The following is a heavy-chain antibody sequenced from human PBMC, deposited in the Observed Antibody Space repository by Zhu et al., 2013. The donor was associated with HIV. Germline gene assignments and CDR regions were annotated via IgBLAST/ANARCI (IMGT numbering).Heavy chain of an antibody. J-gene: IGHJ4*02. CDR2: INHSGST. CDR3: ARGGAGGDWLLHSGLDY. V-gene: IGHV4-34*01. Sequence: QVQLQQWGAGLLKPSETLSLTCAVYGGSFSGYYWSWIRQPPGKGLEWIGEINHSGSTNYNPSLKSRVTISVDTSKNQFSLKLSSVTAADTAVYYCARGGAGGDWLLHSGLDYWGQGTLVTVSS. D-gene: IGHD2-21*02. CDR1: GGSFSGYY.